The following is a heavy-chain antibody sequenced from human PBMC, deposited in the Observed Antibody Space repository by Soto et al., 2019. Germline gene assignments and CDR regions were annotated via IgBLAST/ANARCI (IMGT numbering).Heavy chain of an antibody. V-gene: IGHV4-34*01. Sequence: PSETLSLTCAVYGGSFSGYYWSWIRQPPGKGLEWIGEINHSGSTNYNPSLKSRVTISVDTSKNHFSLKLGSVTAADTAVYYCARLTTGRTRLDPWGQGTLVTVSS. CDR2: INHSGST. CDR3: ARLTTGRTRLDP. D-gene: IGHD1-1*01. J-gene: IGHJ5*02. CDR1: GGSFSGYY.